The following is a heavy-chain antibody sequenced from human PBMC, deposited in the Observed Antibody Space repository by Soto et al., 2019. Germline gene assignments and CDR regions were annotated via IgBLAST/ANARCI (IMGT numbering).Heavy chain of an antibody. J-gene: IGHJ4*02. Sequence: SETLSLTCTVSGGSISSYYWSWIRQPPGKGLEWIGYIYYSGSTNYNPSLKSRVTISVDTSKNQFSLKLSSVTAADTAVYYCARDRAAYSYGHWGQGTLVTVSS. V-gene: IGHV4-59*01. CDR1: GGSISSYY. D-gene: IGHD5-18*01. CDR2: IYYSGST. CDR3: ARDRAAYSYGH.